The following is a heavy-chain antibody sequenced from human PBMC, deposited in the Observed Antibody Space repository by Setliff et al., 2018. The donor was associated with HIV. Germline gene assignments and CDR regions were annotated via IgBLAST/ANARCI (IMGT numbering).Heavy chain of an antibody. D-gene: IGHD3-9*01. CDR2: IKQDGSEK. J-gene: IGHJ3*02. V-gene: IGHV3-7*03. CDR1: GFTFSSYW. CDR3: ARADYDILTAYYSSAFDM. Sequence: GGSLRLSCAASGFTFSSYWMNWVRQAPGKGLEWVANIKQDGSEKYYVDSVKGRFTISRDNAKNSLYLQMNSLRAEDTAVYYCARADYDILTAYYSSAFDMWGQGTMVTVSS.